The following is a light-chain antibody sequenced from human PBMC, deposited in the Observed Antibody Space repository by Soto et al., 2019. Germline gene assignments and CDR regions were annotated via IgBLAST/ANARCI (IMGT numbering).Light chain of an antibody. CDR1: SSDVGGYNY. J-gene: IGLJ1*01. Sequence: QSVLTQPASVSGSPGQSITISCTGTSSDVGGYNYVSWYQQHPGKAPKLIIYEASNRPSGVPDRFSGSKSGNTASLTISGLQAADEADYYCSLYTSENTYVFGTGTKVTVL. CDR2: EAS. V-gene: IGLV2-14*01. CDR3: SLYTSENTYV.